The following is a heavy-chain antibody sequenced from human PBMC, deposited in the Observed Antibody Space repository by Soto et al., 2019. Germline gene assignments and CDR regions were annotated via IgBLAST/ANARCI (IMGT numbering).Heavy chain of an antibody. CDR3: ARDYDSSGYYFY. CDR2: ISKGNT. D-gene: IGHD3-22*01. CDR1: GYTFTNYG. Sequence: QVQLVRSGAEVKKPGASVKVSCKTSGYTFTNYGISWLRQAPGQGLEWMGWISKGNTNYAQKLQGRVTMTTDTSTSTAYMELRRLRYDDTAVYYCARDYDSSGYYFYWGQGTLVTVSS. J-gene: IGHJ4*02. V-gene: IGHV1-18*01.